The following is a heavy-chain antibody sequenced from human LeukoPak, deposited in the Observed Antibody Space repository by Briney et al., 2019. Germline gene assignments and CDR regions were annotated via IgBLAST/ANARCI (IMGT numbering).Heavy chain of an antibody. J-gene: IGHJ4*02. CDR3: ALLAVASDFDY. Sequence: KSGGALRLSCAASGVSVSDNYISWVRQAPGKGLEWVSNIGSSGAIRHYADSVKGRFSISRDNAENSLFLQMNSLRVEDTGIYYCALLAVASDFDYWGQGALVTVSS. D-gene: IGHD6-19*01. CDR2: IGSSGAIR. V-gene: IGHV3-11*04. CDR1: GVSVSDNY.